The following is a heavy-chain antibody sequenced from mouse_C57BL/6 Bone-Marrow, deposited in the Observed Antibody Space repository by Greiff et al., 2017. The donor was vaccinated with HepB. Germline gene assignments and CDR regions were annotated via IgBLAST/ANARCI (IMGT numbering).Heavy chain of an antibody. CDR3: ARSGNYWYVDV. J-gene: IGHJ1*03. CDR1: GYTFTSYW. Sequence: QVQLQQPGAELVKPGASVKLSCKASGYTFTSYWMQWVKQRPGQGLEWIGEIDPSDIYTNYNQKFKGKATLTVDTSSSTAYMQLSSLTSEDSAVYYCARSGNYWYVDVWGTGTTVTVSS. CDR2: IDPSDIYT. D-gene: IGHD2-1*01. V-gene: IGHV1-50*01.